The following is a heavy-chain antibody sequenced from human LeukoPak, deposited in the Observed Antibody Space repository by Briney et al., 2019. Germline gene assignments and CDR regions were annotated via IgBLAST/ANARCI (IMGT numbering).Heavy chain of an antibody. D-gene: IGHD3-22*01. CDR1: GFTFSSYA. CDR3: AKGSYYDSSGSFYFDY. J-gene: IGHJ4*02. V-gene: IGHV3-23*01. CDR2: ISGSGDNT. Sequence: GGSLRLSCAASGFTFSSYAMSWVRQAPGKGLEWVSGISGSGDNTYYADSVKGRFTISRDNSKNTLYVQVNSLGTEDTAAYYFAKGSYYDSSGSFYFDYWGQGTLVTVSS.